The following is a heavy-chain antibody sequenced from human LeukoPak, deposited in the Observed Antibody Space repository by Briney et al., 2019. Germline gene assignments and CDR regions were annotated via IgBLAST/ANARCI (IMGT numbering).Heavy chain of an antibody. CDR3: AKERLQPYFDY. V-gene: IGHV3-30*18. CDR1: GFTFSSYG. CDR2: ISYDGSNK. D-gene: IGHD5-24*01. J-gene: IGHJ4*02. Sequence: GGSLRLSCAASGFTFSSYGMHWVRQAPGKGLEWVAVISYDGSNKYYADSVKGRFTISRDNSKNTLYLQMNSLRAEDTAVYYCAKERLQPYFDYWGQGTLVTVSS.